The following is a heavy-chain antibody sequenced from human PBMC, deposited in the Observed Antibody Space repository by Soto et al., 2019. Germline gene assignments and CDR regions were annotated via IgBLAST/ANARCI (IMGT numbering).Heavy chain of an antibody. J-gene: IGHJ4*02. CDR2: ISLYNGNT. Sequence: QVQLVQSGAEVKKPGASVKVSCKASGYTFTSYGISWVRQAPGQGLEWMGWISLYNGNTNYAQKFQGRVTMTTDTSTSTDYMELSSLRSDDTAVYYCARQYRGMVTGDDYWGQGTLVTVSS. D-gene: IGHD5-18*01. CDR1: GYTFTSYG. V-gene: IGHV1-18*01. CDR3: ARQYRGMVTGDDY.